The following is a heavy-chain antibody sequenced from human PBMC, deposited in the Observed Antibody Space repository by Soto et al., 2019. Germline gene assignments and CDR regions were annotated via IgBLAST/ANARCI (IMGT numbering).Heavy chain of an antibody. CDR1: GFTFSTYA. CDR3: AKLNLGHFQN. D-gene: IGHD1-26*01. V-gene: IGHV3-23*01. Sequence: GGSLRLSCAASGFTFSTYAMSWVRQAPGKGLEWVSAISGGGDSTYYADSVKGRFTISRDSSKNTLYLQMNSLRAEDTAVYYCAKLNLGHFQNWGQGTLVTVSS. CDR2: ISGGGDST. J-gene: IGHJ1*01.